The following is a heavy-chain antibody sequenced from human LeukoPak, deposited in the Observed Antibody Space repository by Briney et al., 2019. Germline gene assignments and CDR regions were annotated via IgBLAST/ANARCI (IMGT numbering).Heavy chain of an antibody. CDR1: GFTFSDYW. CDR3: ARDALLYCTNGVCYTGYYYYYMDV. Sequence: PGGSLRLSCAASGFTFSDYWMSWVRQAPGKGLEWVANIKHDGSEIYYVDSVKGRFTISRDNAKNTLYLQMNSLRAEDTAVYYCARDALLYCTNGVCYTGYYYYYMDVWGKGITVTVSS. D-gene: IGHD2-8*01. V-gene: IGHV3-7*01. CDR2: IKHDGSEI. J-gene: IGHJ6*03.